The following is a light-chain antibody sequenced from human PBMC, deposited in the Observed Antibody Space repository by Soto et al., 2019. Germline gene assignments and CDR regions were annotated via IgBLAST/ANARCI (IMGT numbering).Light chain of an antibody. CDR1: LTISDNY. V-gene: IGKV3-20*01. CDR3: QQYCMAPLT. J-gene: IGKJ1*01. CDR2: GAS. Sequence: EIVLTQSPGTLSLSPGERATLSFRASLTISDNYLAWYQQKAGQAPRLVIYGASIRATGIPDRFSASGSGTDFTLTISRLEPEDFGVYYCQQYCMAPLTFGQGTKVDIK.